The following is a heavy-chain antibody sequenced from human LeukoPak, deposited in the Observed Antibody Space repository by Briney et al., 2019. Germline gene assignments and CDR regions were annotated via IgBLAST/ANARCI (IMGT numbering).Heavy chain of an antibody. CDR1: GFTFDDYA. V-gene: IGHV3-9*01. CDR3: AKDISYGSGSYYNFHAFDI. Sequence: GGSLRLSCAASGFTFDDYAMHWVRQAPGKGLEWVSGISCNSGSIGYADSVKGRFTISRDNAKNSLYLQMNSLRAEDTALYYCAKDISYGSGSYYNFHAFDIWGQGTMVTVSS. CDR2: ISCNSGSI. J-gene: IGHJ3*02. D-gene: IGHD3-10*01.